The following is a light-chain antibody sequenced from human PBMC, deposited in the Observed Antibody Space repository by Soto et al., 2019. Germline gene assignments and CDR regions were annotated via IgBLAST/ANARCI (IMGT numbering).Light chain of an antibody. J-gene: IGLJ2*01. Sequence: QSVLTQPASVSGSPGQSITISCTGTSSDVGNYNLVSWYQQYPGKAPKLMIYEGGKRPSGVSNRFSGSKSGNTASLTISGLQAEDEADYYCCSYAGSYTEVFGGGTKLTVL. CDR3: CSYAGSYTEV. V-gene: IGLV2-14*02. CDR1: SSDVGNYNL. CDR2: EGG.